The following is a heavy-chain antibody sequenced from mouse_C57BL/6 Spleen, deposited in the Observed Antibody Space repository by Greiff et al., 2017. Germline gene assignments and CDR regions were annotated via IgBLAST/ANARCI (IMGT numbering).Heavy chain of an antibody. D-gene: IGHD1-1*01. CDR1: GYTFTDYE. CDR2: IDPETGGT. CDR3: TRTHPYYYGKGDY. Sequence: VHLVESGAELVRPGASVTLSCKASGYTFTDYEMHWVKQTPVHGLEWIGAIDPETGGTASNQQFKGKAILTADKSSSTAYMELRSLTSEDSAVYYCTRTHPYYYGKGDYWGQGTTLTVSS. J-gene: IGHJ2*01. V-gene: IGHV1-15*01.